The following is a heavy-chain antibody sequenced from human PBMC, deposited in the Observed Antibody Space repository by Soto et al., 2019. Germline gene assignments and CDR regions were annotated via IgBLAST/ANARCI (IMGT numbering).Heavy chain of an antibody. CDR1: GFTFSRYA. CDR2: ISGSGGST. J-gene: IGHJ6*02. CDR3: AKDKGYCSNVFCYGGLYYYVMAV. Sequence: PGGSLRLSCAASGFTFSRYAMSWVRQAPGKGLEWVSVISGSGGSTYYADSVKGRFTISRDNSKNTLYLQMNSLRAEDTAVYYCAKDKGYCSNVFCYGGLYYYVMAVCGQGSTVIGS. V-gene: IGHV3-23*01. D-gene: IGHD2-8*01.